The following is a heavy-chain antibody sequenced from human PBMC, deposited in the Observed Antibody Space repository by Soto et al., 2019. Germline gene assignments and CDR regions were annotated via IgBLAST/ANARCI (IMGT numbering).Heavy chain of an antibody. CDR3: ARDRWGSTNPLDYYYYYGMDV. Sequence: QVKLQESGPGLVKPSQTLSLTCTVSGGSISSGGYYWSWIRQHPGKGLEWIGYIYYSGSTYYNPSLKSRVTISVDTSKNQFSLKLSSVTAADTAVYYCARDRWGSTNPLDYYYYYGMDVSGQGTTVTVSS. D-gene: IGHD2-2*01. J-gene: IGHJ6*02. V-gene: IGHV4-31*03. CDR2: IYYSGST. CDR1: GGSISSGGYY.